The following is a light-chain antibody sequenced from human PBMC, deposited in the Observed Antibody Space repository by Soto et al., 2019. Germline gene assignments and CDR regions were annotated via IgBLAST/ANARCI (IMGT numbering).Light chain of an antibody. CDR3: SSYTASSTLV. V-gene: IGLV2-14*01. Sequence: QSALTQPASASGSPGQSITISCTGTNSGVGGYNFVSWYQQQPGKAPKLMIYGVTNRPSGVSNRFSGSKSGNTASLTISGLQAEDEADYYCSSYTASSTLVFGGGTKVTVL. CDR2: GVT. J-gene: IGLJ3*02. CDR1: NSGVGGYNF.